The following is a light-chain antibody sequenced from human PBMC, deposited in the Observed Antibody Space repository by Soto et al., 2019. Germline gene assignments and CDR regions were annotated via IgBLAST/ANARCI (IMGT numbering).Light chain of an antibody. CDR2: DAS. V-gene: IGKV3-11*01. CDR3: QQRGTAIT. Sequence: IVLTQSPATLSLWPGETAVLSCRASQTVNTYLSWYQQRPGQAPRLLIYDASKRGPGIPARFSGSGSGTDFTLTISSLEPEDFAVYYCQQRGTAITFGQGTRLDIE. J-gene: IGKJ5*01. CDR1: QTVNTY.